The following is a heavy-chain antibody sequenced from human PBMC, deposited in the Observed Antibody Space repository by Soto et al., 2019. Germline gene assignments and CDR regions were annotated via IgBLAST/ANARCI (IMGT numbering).Heavy chain of an antibody. J-gene: IGHJ2*01. D-gene: IGHD3-16*01. Sequence: GGSLRLSCAASGFPFSGYWAHWVRQPPGRGLVWVSRIYSDGSRANYVDSVKGRFTISRDNAKNMLYLQMNSLRVEDTALYYCIGSRSGGNFDIWGRGILVTVSS. CDR2: IYSDGSRA. V-gene: IGHV3-74*01. CDR3: IGSRSGGNFDI. CDR1: GFPFSGYW.